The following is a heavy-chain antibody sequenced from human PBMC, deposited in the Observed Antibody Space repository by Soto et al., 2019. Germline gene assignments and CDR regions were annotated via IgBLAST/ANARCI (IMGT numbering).Heavy chain of an antibody. J-gene: IGHJ4*02. CDR1: VFSFTSNY. CDR3: ARVTTFYDILTSSYALNYFDY. D-gene: IGHD3-9*01. Sequence: GGSLRLSCTASVFSFTSNYMTWVRQAPGKGLECVSVIYAGGNTYYADSVKGRFTISSDNSKNTLYLQMNNLRAEDTAVYYCARVTTFYDILTSSYALNYFDYWGQGTRVTVSS. CDR2: IYAGGNT. V-gene: IGHV3-53*01.